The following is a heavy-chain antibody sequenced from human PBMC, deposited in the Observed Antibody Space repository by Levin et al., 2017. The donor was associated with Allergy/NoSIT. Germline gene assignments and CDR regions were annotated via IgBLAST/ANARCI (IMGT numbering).Heavy chain of an antibody. CDR3: ARDQDYHDSSGYYWDAFDI. Sequence: GGSLRLSCAASGFIFSDYRMSWVRQAPGEGLEWLSSISGSSTYIYYADSVKGRFTISRDNAKNSLYLQMNSLRAEDTAVYYCARDQDYHDSSGYYWDAFDIWGQGTMVTVSS. CDR2: ISGSSTYI. J-gene: IGHJ3*02. D-gene: IGHD3-22*01. V-gene: IGHV3-21*01. CDR1: GFIFSDYR.